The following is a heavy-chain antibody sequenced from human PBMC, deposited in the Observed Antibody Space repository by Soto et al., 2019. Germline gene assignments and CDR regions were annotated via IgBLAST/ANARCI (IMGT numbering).Heavy chain of an antibody. Sequence: QVQLQESGPGLVKPSGTLSRTCAVSSGSISSSNWWSWVRQPPWKALEWIGEIYHSGSTNYNPSLKSRVTITVDKSKNQFSLKLRSVTAADTAVYYCARGYSGYAQHFDYWGQGTLVTVSS. J-gene: IGHJ4*02. CDR3: ARGYSGYAQHFDY. CDR2: IYHSGST. CDR1: SGSISSSNW. D-gene: IGHD5-12*01. V-gene: IGHV4-4*02.